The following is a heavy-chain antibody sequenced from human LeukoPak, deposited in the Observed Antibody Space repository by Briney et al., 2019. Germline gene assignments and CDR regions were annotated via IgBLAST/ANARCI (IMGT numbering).Heavy chain of an antibody. J-gene: IGHJ6*03. Sequence: GGSLRLSCAASGFTFSSYAMHWVRQAPGKGLEWVAVISYDGSNKYYADSVKGRFTISRDNSKNTLYLQMNSLRAEDTAVYYCARDRVYCSSTSCYYYYMDVWGKWTTVTVSS. V-gene: IGHV3-30*01. D-gene: IGHD2-2*01. CDR1: GFTFSSYA. CDR3: ARDRVYCSSTSCYYYYMDV. CDR2: ISYDGSNK.